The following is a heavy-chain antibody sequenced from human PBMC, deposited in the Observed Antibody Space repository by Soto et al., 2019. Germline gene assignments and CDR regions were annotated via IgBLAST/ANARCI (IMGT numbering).Heavy chain of an antibody. D-gene: IGHD6-13*01. CDR1: GGSISSSSYY. J-gene: IGHJ4*01. CDR3: ARYSAASGTYYFDY. Sequence: NPSETLSLTCTVSGGSISSSSYYWCWIRQPPGKGLECIGRTYYSGSTYYNPSLRGRVTLSLDTSKNQLSLILYSVTAADTVVYYCARYSAASGTYYFDYWGPGTLVTVSS. V-gene: IGHV4-39*07. CDR2: TYYSGST.